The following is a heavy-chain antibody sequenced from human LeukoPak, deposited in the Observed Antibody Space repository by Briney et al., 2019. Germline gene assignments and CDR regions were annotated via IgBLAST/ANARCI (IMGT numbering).Heavy chain of an antibody. CDR1: GGSISSYY. Sequence: PSETLSLTCTVSGGSISSYYWSWIRQPPGKGLEWIGYICYSGSTNYNPSLKSRVTISVDTSKNQFSLKLSSVTAADTAVYYCARVGIVVVPAAIPHFDYWGQGTLVTVSS. CDR2: ICYSGST. D-gene: IGHD2-2*01. J-gene: IGHJ4*02. V-gene: IGHV4-59*01. CDR3: ARVGIVVVPAAIPHFDY.